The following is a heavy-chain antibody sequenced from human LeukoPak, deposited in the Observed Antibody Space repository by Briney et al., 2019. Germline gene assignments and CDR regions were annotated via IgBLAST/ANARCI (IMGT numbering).Heavy chain of an antibody. CDR1: GFIFSRYA. D-gene: IGHD3-10*01. Sequence: GGSLRLSCSASGFIFSRYAMYWVRQAPGKRLEYVSGISSDGDSTHHADSVKGRFTISRDNSKNTMDLQMSSLRPEDTAVYFCVKDPCGVDYWGQGTLVTVSS. J-gene: IGHJ4*02. V-gene: IGHV3-64D*06. CDR2: ISSDGDST. CDR3: VKDPCGVDY.